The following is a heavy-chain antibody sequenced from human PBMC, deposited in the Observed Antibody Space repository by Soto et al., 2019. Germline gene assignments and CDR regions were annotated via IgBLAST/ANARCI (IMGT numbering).Heavy chain of an antibody. CDR3: ARYSSSPSGWFDP. D-gene: IGHD6-13*01. Sequence: SETLSLTCAVYGGSFSGYYWSWIRQPPGKGLEWIGEINHSGSTNYNPSLKSRVTISVDTSENQFSLKLSSVTAADTAVYYCARYSSSPSGWFDPWRQGTLVTVSS. CDR1: GGSFSGYY. CDR2: INHSGST. V-gene: IGHV4-34*01. J-gene: IGHJ5*02.